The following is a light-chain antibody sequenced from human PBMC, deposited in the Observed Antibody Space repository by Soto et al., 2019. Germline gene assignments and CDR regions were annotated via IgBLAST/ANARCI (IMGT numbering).Light chain of an antibody. CDR3: ASYTSSSTLYV. V-gene: IGLV2-14*01. CDR1: SSDVGGYNY. Sequence: QSALTQPASVSGSPGQSITISCTGTSSDVGGYNYVSWYQQYPGKAPKLMIYEVSNRPSGVSNRFSGSKSGSTASLTISGLQAEDEADYYCASYTSSSTLYVFGTGTKLTVL. CDR2: EVS. J-gene: IGLJ1*01.